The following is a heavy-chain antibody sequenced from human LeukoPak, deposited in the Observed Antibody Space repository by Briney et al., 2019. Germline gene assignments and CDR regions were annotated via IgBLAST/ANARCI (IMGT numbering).Heavy chain of an antibody. V-gene: IGHV1-18*01. D-gene: IGHD6-13*01. J-gene: IGHJ6*03. CDR3: ARAIAGYSSSWYENYYYYMDV. CDR2: ISAYNGNT. CDR1: GYTFTSYG. Sequence: ASVKVSCKASGYTFTSYGISWVRQAPGQGLEWMGWISAYNGNTNYAQKLQGRVTMTTDTSTSTAYMELRSLRSDDTAVYYCARAIAGYSSSWYENYYYYMDVWGKGTTVTVSS.